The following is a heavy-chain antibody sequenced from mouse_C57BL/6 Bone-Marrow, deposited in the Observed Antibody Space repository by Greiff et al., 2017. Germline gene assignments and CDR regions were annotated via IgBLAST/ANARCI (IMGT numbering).Heavy chain of an antibody. CDR1: GYNFTSYW. CDR2: IDPSDSYT. J-gene: IGHJ4*01. V-gene: IGHV1-50*01. Sequence: QVQLQQPGAELVKPGASVKLSCKASGYNFTSYWMQWVKQRPGQGLEWIGEIDPSDSYTNYNQKFKGKATLTVDTSSSPAYMQLSSLTSEDSAVYYCARDDYYAMDYWGQGTSVTVSS. CDR3: ARDDYYAMDY.